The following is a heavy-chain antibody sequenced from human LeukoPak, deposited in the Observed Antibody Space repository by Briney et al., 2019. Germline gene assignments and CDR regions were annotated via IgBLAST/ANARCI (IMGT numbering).Heavy chain of an antibody. V-gene: IGHV3-30*18. J-gene: IGHJ4*02. CDR2: ISYHGSNQ. D-gene: IGHD2-15*01. CDR1: GFTFSTYG. CDR3: AKPSHPLQMGVVPYYFDY. Sequence: PGGSLRLSCAASGFTFSTYGMHWVRQAPGKGLEWVAVISYHGSNQNYADSVKGRFTISRDNSKNTLYLQMNSLRAEDTAVYYCAKPSHPLQMGVVPYYFDYWGQGTLVTVSS.